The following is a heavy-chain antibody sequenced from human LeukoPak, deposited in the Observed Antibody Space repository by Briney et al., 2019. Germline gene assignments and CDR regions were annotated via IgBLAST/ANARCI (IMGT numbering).Heavy chain of an antibody. CDR2: IYTSGST. V-gene: IGHV4-4*07. J-gene: IGHJ4*02. CDR1: GGSISSYY. Sequence: PSETLSLTCTVSGGSISSYYWSWIRQPAGKGQEWIGRIYTSGSTNYNPSLKSRVTMSVDTSKNQFSLKLSSVTAADTAVYYCARDLNIYDSSGRLDYWGQGTLVTVSS. D-gene: IGHD3-22*01. CDR3: ARDLNIYDSSGRLDY.